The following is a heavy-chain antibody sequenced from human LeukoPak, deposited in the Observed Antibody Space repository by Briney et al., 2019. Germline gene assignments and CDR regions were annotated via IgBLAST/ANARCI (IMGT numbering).Heavy chain of an antibody. CDR2: ISAQTGER. V-gene: IGHV1-18*04. CDR1: GYNFKTSG. J-gene: IGHJ4*02. D-gene: IGHD1-26*01. CDR3: AREVWSRDIGSLFDY. Sequence: GASVKVSCKTSGYNFKTSGITWVRQAPGQGLEWMGWISAQTGERHYAEKLQGRVTMTTDTSRSTGYMELKSLTSDDTAVYYCAREVWSRDIGSLFDYWGQGTLVIVS.